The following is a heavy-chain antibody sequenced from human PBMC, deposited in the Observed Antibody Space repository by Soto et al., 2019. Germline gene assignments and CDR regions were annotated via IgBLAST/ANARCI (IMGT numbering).Heavy chain of an antibody. J-gene: IGHJ6*02. CDR3: ARSIRGPRRFNGMDV. CDR2: IERDDDDK. V-gene: IGHV2-70*13. D-gene: IGHD1-20*01. CDR1: GFSLTSPGMC. Sequence: GPTLVNPTETLTLTCTFSGFSLTSPGMCVSWIRQSPGKALEWLALIERDDDDKYYSTSLKTRLTISKDTRKNQVVLTMADMEPADTATYYCARSIRGPRRFNGMDVWGQGTTVTVSS.